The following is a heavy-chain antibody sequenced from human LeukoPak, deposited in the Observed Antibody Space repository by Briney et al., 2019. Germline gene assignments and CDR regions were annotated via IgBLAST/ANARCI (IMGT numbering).Heavy chain of an antibody. CDR3: ARLTYCGGDCSCFDY. CDR2: IIPIFGTA. V-gene: IGHV1-69*13. CDR1: GGTFSSYA. D-gene: IGHD2-21*02. J-gene: IGHJ4*02. Sequence: GASVKVSCKASGGTFSSYAISWVRQAPGQGLEWMGGIIPIFGTANYAQKFQGRVTITADESTSTAYMEPSSLRSEDTAVYYCARLTYCGGDCSCFDYWGQGTLVTVSS.